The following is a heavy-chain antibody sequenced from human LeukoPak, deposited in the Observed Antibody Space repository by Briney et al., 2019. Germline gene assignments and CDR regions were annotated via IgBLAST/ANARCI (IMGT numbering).Heavy chain of an antibody. CDR1: GYTFTSYG. D-gene: IGHD3-9*01. V-gene: IGHV1-18*01. J-gene: IGHJ4*02. CDR2: ISAYNGNT. CDR3: ARGEMERYFDWRRNSGYFDY. Sequence: ASVKVSCKASGYTFTSYGISWVRQAPGQGLEWMGWISAYNGNTNYAQKLQGRVTMTTDTSTSTAYMELRSLRSDDTAVYYCARGEMERYFDWRRNSGYFDYWGQGTLVTVSS.